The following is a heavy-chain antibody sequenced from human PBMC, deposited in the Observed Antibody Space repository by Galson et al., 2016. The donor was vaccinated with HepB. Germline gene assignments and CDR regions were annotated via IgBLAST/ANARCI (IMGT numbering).Heavy chain of an antibody. V-gene: IGHV3-53*01. CDR1: GFSVSSTY. CDR2: IYSGVST. CDR3: ARDLNY. J-gene: IGHJ4*02. Sequence: SLRLSCAASGFSVSSTYMSWVRQAPGKGLEWVSRIYSGVSTYYADSVKGRFTISTDISKNTLFLQMTSLRAEDTALYYCARDLNYWGQGTLVTVSS.